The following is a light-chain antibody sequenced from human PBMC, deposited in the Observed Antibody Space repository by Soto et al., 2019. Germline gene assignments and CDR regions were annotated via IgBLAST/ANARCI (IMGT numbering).Light chain of an antibody. CDR3: QQSYSTPPWT. J-gene: IGKJ1*01. V-gene: IGKV1-5*01. CDR2: DVS. Sequence: DIQMTQSPSTLSASVGDRVTIPCRASQTINNRLAWYQQKPGKAPKLLIYDVSTLESGVPSRFSGSGSGTEFTLTISSLQPDDFATYFCQQSYSTPPWTFGQGTKVDIK. CDR1: QTINNR.